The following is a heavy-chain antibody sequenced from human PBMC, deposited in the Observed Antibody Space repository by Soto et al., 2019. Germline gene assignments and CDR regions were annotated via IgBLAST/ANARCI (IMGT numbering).Heavy chain of an antibody. CDR2: IDWDDDK. D-gene: IGHD3-22*01. CDR3: ARTLYYYDSSGYAHYVMDV. Sequence: EPGPTLVNPTQTLTLTCTFSGFSLRTSGMCVSWIRQPPGKALEWLALIDWDDDKYYSTSLKTRLTISKDTSKNQVVLTMTNMDPVDTATYYCARTLYYYDSSGYAHYVMDVWGQGTTVTVSS. V-gene: IGHV2-70*01. J-gene: IGHJ6*02. CDR1: GFSLRTSGMC.